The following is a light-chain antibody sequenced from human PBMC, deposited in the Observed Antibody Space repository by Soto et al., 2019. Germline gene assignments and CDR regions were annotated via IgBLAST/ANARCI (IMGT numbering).Light chain of an antibody. CDR1: GSNIGSNS. J-gene: IGLJ2*01. CDR2: DNN. V-gene: IGLV1-51*01. Sequence: QSVLTQSPSVSAAPGQTVTISCSGSGSNIGSNSVSWYQQVPGTAPKLLLYDNNKRPSGIPDRFSGSKSGTSATLGITGLQTADEADYYCGTWESYLSVGVFGGGTQLTVL. CDR3: GTWESYLSVGV.